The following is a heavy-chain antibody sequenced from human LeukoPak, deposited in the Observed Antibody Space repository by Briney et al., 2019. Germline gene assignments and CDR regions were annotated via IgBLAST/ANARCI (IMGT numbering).Heavy chain of an antibody. V-gene: IGHV5-51*01. Sequence: GESLKISCQGSGYSFTSYWICWVRQMPGKGLEWMGIIYPDGSDTRYSPSFQGQVTISADYSLSTAYLQWSSLKASDTAMYYCARHSSGVFDYWGQGTLVTVSS. D-gene: IGHD6-25*01. J-gene: IGHJ4*02. CDR2: IYPDGSDT. CDR1: GYSFTSYW. CDR3: ARHSSGVFDY.